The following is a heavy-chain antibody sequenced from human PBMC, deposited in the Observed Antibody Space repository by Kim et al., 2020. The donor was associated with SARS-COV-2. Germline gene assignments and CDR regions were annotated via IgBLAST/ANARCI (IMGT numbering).Heavy chain of an antibody. CDR3: AREAWSGYSGMDV. Sequence: YAKKFQGRVTMTRDTSTSTVYMELSSLRSEDTAVYYCAREAWSGYSGMDVWGQGTTVTVSS. V-gene: IGHV1-46*01. D-gene: IGHD3-3*01. J-gene: IGHJ6*02.